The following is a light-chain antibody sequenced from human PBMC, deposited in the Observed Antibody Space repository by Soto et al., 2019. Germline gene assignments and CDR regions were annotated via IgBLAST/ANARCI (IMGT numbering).Light chain of an antibody. CDR2: LEGSGSY. J-gene: IGLJ3*02. CDR3: ETWDSNTHTV. CDR1: SEHSSYI. V-gene: IGLV4-60*02. Sequence: QSVLTQSSSASASLGSSVKLTCTLSSEHSSYIIAWHQQQPGKAPRYLMKLEGSGSYNKGSGVPDRFSGSSSGADRYLTISNLQFEDEADYYCETWDSNTHTVFGGGTQLTVL.